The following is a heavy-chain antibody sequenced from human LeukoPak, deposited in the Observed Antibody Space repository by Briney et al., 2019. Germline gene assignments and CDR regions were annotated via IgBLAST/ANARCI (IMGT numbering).Heavy chain of an antibody. J-gene: IGHJ4*02. CDR2: ISSSGNTI. CDR3: ARRQSGSGKSFDY. Sequence: PGGSLRLSCAASGFTFSDYYMSWIRQAPGKGLESVSYISSSGNTIYYADSVKGRFTISRDNAKNSLYLQMNSLRAEDTAVYYCARRQSGSGKSFDYWGQGTLVTVSS. CDR1: GFTFSDYY. V-gene: IGHV3-11*04. D-gene: IGHD3-10*01.